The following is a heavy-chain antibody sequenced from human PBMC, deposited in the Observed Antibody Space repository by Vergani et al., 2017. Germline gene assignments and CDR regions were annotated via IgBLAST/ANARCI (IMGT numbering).Heavy chain of an antibody. CDR2: IYPGDSDT. J-gene: IGHJ6*02. V-gene: IGHV5-51*01. CDR3: ARHFDGSGTIGGYKYYSYAMDV. D-gene: IGHD3-10*01. Sequence: EVQLVQSGAEVKKPGESLKISCKGSGYRFTNYCIGWVRQMPGKGLEWMGIIYPGDSDTRYSPSFQGQVTISVDKSISTAYLQWSSLKASDTAMYYCARHFDGSGTIGGYKYYSYAMDVWGQGTTVTVSS. CDR1: GYRFTNYC.